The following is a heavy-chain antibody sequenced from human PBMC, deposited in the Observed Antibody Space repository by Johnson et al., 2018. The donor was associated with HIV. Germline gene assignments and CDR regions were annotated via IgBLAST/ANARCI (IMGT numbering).Heavy chain of an antibody. CDR2: ISYDGSNK. CDR3: ASRYTVDAFDI. V-gene: IGHV3-30*04. D-gene: IGHD1-1*01. J-gene: IGHJ3*02. Sequence: QMLLVESGGGVVQPGRSLRLSCAASGFTFSSYAMHWVRQAPGKGLEWVAVISYDGSNKYYADSVKGRFTISRDNSKNTLYLQMNSLRAEDTAVYYCASRYTVDAFDIWGQGTMVTASS. CDR1: GFTFSSYA.